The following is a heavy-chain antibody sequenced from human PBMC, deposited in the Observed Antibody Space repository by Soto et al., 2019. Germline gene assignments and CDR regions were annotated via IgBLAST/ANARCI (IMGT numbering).Heavy chain of an antibody. CDR2: ISGGST. J-gene: IGHJ5*02. CDR1: GFTFTDYA. Sequence: GGSLRLSCAASGFTFTDYAMSWVRQAPGRGLEWVSAISGGSTYYADPVKGRFTISRDNSKNTLYLQMNSLRVEDTAVYYCAKGGRNTGYSYHKFDPWGQGTLVTVSS. V-gene: IGHV3-23*01. D-gene: IGHD3-22*01. CDR3: AKGGRNTGYSYHKFDP.